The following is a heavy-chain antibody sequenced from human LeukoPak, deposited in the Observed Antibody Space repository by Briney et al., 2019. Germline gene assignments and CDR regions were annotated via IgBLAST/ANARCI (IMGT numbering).Heavy chain of an antibody. CDR3: AREATIFGVVLGNWFDP. CDR2: IYSGSST. CDR1: GFTVSSNY. D-gene: IGHD3-3*01. J-gene: IGHJ5*02. Sequence: AGSLSLSCAASGFTVSSNYLSWVRQAPGKGLVGFIGIYSGSSTYYADSVNGRFTITRDNSKNTLYLQMNSLRAEDTAVYYCAREATIFGVVLGNWFDPWGQGTLVTVSS. V-gene: IGHV3-66*02.